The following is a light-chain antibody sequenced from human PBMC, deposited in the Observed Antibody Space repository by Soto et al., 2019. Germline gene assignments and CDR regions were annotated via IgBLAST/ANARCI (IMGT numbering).Light chain of an antibody. CDR1: QSINRN. CDR2: DAS. V-gene: IGKV3-15*01. J-gene: IGKJ1*01. CDR3: QQYNHWPPPWT. Sequence: EIVMTQFPATLSVSPGESAALSCRASQSINRNLAWYQQKPGQAPRLVIYDASTRVTGIPARFSGSGSGTEFTLTISSLQSEDFAVYYCQQYNHWPPPWTFGQGTKVDFK.